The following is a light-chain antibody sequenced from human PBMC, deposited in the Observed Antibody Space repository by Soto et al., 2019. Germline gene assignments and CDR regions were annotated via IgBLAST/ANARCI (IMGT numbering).Light chain of an antibody. J-gene: IGKJ1*01. CDR1: QSVSSYY. CDR3: QQCGSSPWT. CDR2: AAS. Sequence: EIVLTQYSGTLSLSPGERATLSCRASQSVSSYYLAWYQQKPGQAPRLLIYAASNRATGIPDRFSGGGSGTDFTLTISRLEPEDFAVYYCQQCGSSPWTFGQGTKVDIK. V-gene: IGKV3-20*01.